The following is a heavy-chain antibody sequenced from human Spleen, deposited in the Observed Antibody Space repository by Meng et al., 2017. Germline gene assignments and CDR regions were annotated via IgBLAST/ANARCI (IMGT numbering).Heavy chain of an antibody. V-gene: IGHV4-34*01. D-gene: IGHD4-11*01. CDR2: INHSGST. CDR1: GGSVSDYY. CDR3: ARGPTTMAHDFDY. Sequence: QVHQQQWGAGLLKPSETLSLTCVVSGGSVSDYYWSWIRQPPGKGLEWIGEINHSGSTNYNPSLESRATISVDTSQNNLSLKLSSVTAADSAVYYCARGPTTMAHDFDYWGQGTLVTVSS. J-gene: IGHJ4*02.